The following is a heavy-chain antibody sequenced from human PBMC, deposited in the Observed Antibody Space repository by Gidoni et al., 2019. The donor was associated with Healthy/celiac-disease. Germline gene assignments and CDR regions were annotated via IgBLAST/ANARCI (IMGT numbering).Heavy chain of an antibody. V-gene: IGHV3-15*01. D-gene: IGHD6-13*01. CDR3: TTFSAGNP. J-gene: IGHJ5*02. Sequence: EVQLVESGGGLVKHGGSLRLSGAASGFTFSNAWMSWVRQAPGNGLGWVGRITSTPDGGTTDYAAPVKGRFTISRADSKNTLYLQMTSLKTEDTAVYYCTTFSAGNPWGQGTLVTVSS. CDR2: ITSTPDGGTT. CDR1: GFTFSNAW.